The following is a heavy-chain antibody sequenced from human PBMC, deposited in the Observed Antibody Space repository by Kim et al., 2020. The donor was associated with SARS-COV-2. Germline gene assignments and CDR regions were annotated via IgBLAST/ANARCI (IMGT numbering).Heavy chain of an antibody. CDR2: IYHSGST. CDR3: ARLMVRGARGADAFDI. J-gene: IGHJ3*02. Sequence: SETLSLTCAVSGGSISSSNWWSWVRQPPGKGLEWIGEIYHSGSTNYNPSLKSRVTISVDKSKNQFSLKLSSVTAADTAVYYCARLMVRGARGADAFDIWGQGTMVTVSS. CDR1: GGSISSSNW. V-gene: IGHV4-4*02. D-gene: IGHD3-10*01.